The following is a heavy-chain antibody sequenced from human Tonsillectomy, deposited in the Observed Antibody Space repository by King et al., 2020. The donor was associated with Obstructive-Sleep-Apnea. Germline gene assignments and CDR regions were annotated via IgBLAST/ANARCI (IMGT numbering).Heavy chain of an antibody. CDR1: GFTFDDYA. V-gene: IGHV3-9*01. Sequence: VQLVESGGGLVQPGRSLRLSCTASGFTFDDYAMHWVRQAPGKGLEWVSGISWNSGNIGYADSVKGRFTISRDNAKNSLYLQMNSLRAEDTALYYCVKDRGGSSWYWGPFDSWGQGTLVTVSS. D-gene: IGHD6-13*01. J-gene: IGHJ4*02. CDR2: ISWNSGNI. CDR3: VKDRGGSSWYWGPFDS.